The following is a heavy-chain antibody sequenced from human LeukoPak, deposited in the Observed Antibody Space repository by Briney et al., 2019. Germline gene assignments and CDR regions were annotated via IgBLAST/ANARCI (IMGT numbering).Heavy chain of an antibody. CDR1: GFTFSSYS. CDR3: ARGNPNYYFDH. V-gene: IGHV3-48*02. Sequence: GGSLRLSCAASGFTFSSYSMNWVRQAPGKGLEWVSHISSSSNNIYYVDSVKGRLTISRDNAPNSLYLHMNSLRDEDTAVYYCARGNPNYYFDHWGQGTLVTVSS. CDR2: ISSSSNNI. J-gene: IGHJ4*02. D-gene: IGHD5-24*01.